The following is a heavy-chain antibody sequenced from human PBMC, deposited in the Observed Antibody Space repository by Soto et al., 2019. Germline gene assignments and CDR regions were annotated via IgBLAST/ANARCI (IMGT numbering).Heavy chain of an antibody. CDR3: ARLHCVSTRRQFDY. J-gene: IGHJ4*02. CDR1: GGSFSGYY. D-gene: IGHD2-2*01. V-gene: IGHV4-34*01. Sequence: SETLSLTCAVYGGSFSGYYWSWIRQPPGKGLEWIGEINHSGSTNYNPSLKSRVTISVDTSKNQFSLKLSSVTAADTAVYYCARLHCVSTRRQFDYWGQGTLVTVSS. CDR2: INHSGST.